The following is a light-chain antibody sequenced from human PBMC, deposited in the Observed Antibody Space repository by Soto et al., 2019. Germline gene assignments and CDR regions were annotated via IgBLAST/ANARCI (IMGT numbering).Light chain of an antibody. V-gene: IGKV1-39*01. Sequence: DIQMTQSPSSLSASVGDRVTITCRASQSIITYLNWYQQKPGKAPKLLIYGASGLQSGVPSRFSGSGSGTDFTLTISRLEPEDFAVYYCQQYGSSRTFGQGTKVDI. J-gene: IGKJ1*01. CDR3: QQYGSSRT. CDR1: QSIITY. CDR2: GAS.